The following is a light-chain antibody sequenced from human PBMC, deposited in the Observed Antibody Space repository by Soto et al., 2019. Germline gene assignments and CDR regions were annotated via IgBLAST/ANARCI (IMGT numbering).Light chain of an antibody. CDR3: YSAADNNGV. Sequence: ELTQPSSVSVSPGQTARITCSGDVLAKKYARWFQQKPGQAPVLVIYKDSERPSGIPERFSGSSSGTTVTLTISGAQVEDEADYYCYSAADNNGVFXTGTKVTVL. V-gene: IGLV3-27*01. CDR2: KDS. CDR1: VLAKKY. J-gene: IGLJ1*01.